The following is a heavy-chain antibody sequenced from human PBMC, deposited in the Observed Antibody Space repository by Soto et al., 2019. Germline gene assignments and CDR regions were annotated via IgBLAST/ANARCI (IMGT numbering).Heavy chain of an antibody. CDR1: GFSVTNNY. CDR3: ARDWSKFSYNYPYYYAMDA. CDR2: LSSSGTT. J-gene: IGHJ6*02. V-gene: IGHV3-53*02. D-gene: IGHD5-18*01. Sequence: EVQLVETGGGLIQPGGSLRLSCSVSGFSVTNNYISWVRQAPGKGLEWVSLLSSSGTTYYADSVRGRFTVSRDDSMNTLRLQMDSLTPEDTAVYYCARDWSKFSYNYPYYYAMDAWGQGTTVSVSS.